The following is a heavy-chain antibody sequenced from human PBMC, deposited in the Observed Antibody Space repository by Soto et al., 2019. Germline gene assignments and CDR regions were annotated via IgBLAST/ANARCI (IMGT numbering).Heavy chain of an antibody. CDR2: ITPMFGKP. V-gene: IGHV1-69*01. CDR1: GGTSTRYT. CDR3: ARDGTLYDSSAYYYLY. Sequence: QVQLVHSGAEVKKPGSSIKVSCKVSGGTSTRYTVTWVQRPPEQGLEGMGGITPMFGKPSYAQKFQGRVTITADESTSTAYMELSSLRSEDTAMYYCARDGTLYDSSAYYYLYWGQGTLVTVSS. D-gene: IGHD3-22*01. J-gene: IGHJ4*02.